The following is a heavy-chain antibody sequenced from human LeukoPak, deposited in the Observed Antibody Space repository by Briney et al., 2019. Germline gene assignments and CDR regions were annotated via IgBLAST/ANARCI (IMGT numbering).Heavy chain of an antibody. CDR2: INPSGGST. J-gene: IGHJ5*02. CDR3: ARDNSVEDTAWWFDP. V-gene: IGHV1-46*01. Sequence: GASVKVSCEASGYTFTSYYMHWVRQAPGQGLEWMGIINPSGGSTSYAQKFQGRVTMTRDMSTSTDYMELSSLRSEDTAVYYCARDNSVEDTAWWFDPWGQGTLVIVFS. CDR1: GYTFTSYY. D-gene: IGHD4-23*01.